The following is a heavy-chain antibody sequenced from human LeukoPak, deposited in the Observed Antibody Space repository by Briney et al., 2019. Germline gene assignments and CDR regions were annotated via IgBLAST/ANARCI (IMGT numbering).Heavy chain of an antibody. CDR1: GDSVSSNSAA. CDR2: TYYRSKWYN. Sequence: SQTLSLTCAISGDSVSSNSAAWSWIRQSPSRGLEWLGRTYYRSKWYNDYAVSVQSRISFAPDTSKNQFSLQLNSVTPEDTALYYCAREKILGTTVLRESYYYYYGMDVWGQGTTVTVSS. V-gene: IGHV6-1*01. CDR3: AREKILGTTVLRESYYYYYGMDV. J-gene: IGHJ6*02. D-gene: IGHD1-1*01.